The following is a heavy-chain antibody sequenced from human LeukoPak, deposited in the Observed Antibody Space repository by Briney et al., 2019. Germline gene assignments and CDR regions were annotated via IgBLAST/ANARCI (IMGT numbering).Heavy chain of an antibody. J-gene: IGHJ5*02. CDR3: ARESGSMRWFDP. D-gene: IGHD6-25*01. Sequence: PETLSLTCTVSGGSISGYYWSWIRQPAGKGLEWIGRMSTSGNSNYIPSLVSRVTMSVDTSKNQFSLNLSSVTAADTAVYYCARESGSMRWFDPWGQGTLVTVSS. CDR1: GGSISGYY. V-gene: IGHV4-4*07. CDR2: MSTSGNS.